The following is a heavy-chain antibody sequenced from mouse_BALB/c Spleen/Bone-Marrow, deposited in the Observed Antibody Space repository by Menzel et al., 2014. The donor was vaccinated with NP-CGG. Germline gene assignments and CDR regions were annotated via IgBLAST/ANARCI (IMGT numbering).Heavy chain of an antibody. CDR2: IRNKANGYTT. V-gene: IGHV7-3*02. J-gene: IGHJ1*01. Sequence: EVELMESGGGSVQPGGSLRLSCATSGFTFTDYYMSWVRQPPGKALEWLGFIRNKANGYTTEYSASVKGRFTISRDNSQRILYLQMNTLRAEDSATYYCARDENVGIYWYFDVWGAGTTVIVSS. CDR3: ARDENVGIYWYFDV. CDR1: GFTFTDYY.